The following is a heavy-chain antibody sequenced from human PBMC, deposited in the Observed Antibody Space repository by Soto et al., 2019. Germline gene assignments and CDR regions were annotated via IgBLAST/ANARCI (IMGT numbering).Heavy chain of an antibody. CDR1: GFTLTNVW. J-gene: IGHJ4*02. CDR2: IRSESDGGTT. Sequence: GGSLRLSCVASGFTLTNVWMNWVRQAPGKGPEWVGLIRSESDGGTTNYATPVKGRFTISRDDAENTLYLQMNTLKAEDTAVYYCSHGYAQYFESWGQGTQVTVSS. V-gene: IGHV3-15*07. CDR3: SHGYAQYFES. D-gene: IGHD5-18*01.